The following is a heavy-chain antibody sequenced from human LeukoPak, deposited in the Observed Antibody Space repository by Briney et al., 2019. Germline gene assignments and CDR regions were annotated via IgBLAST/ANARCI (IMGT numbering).Heavy chain of an antibody. CDR3: AREGEGLGILDY. CDR2: IYHSGST. Sequence: SETLSLTCTVSGGSISSGDYYWSWIRQPPGKGLEWIGYIYHSGSTYYNPSLKSRVTISVDRSKNQFSLKLSSVTAADTAVYYCAREGEGLGILDYWGQGTLVTVSS. CDR1: GGSISSGDYY. J-gene: IGHJ4*02. D-gene: IGHD7-27*01. V-gene: IGHV4-30-2*01.